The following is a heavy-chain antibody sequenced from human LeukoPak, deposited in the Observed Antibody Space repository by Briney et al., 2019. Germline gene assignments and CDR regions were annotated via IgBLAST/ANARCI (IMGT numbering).Heavy chain of an antibody. D-gene: IGHD5-12*01. CDR3: ARQGYSAYEILDY. CDR2: IYYSGST. CDR1: GGSISSYY. Sequence: ASETLSLTCTVSGGSISSYYWSWIRQPPGKGLEWIGYIYYSGSTNYSPSLKSRVTISVDTSKNQFSLKLSSVTAADTAVYYCARQGYSAYEILDYWGQGTLVTVSS. V-gene: IGHV4-59*08. J-gene: IGHJ4*02.